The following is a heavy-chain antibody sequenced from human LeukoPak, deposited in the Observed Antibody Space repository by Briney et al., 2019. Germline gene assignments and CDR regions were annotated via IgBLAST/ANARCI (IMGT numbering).Heavy chain of an antibody. Sequence: AGGSLRLSCAASGFTFSSYAMHWVRQAPGKGLEWVAVISYDGSNKYYADSVKGRFTISRDNSKNTPYLQMNSLRAEDTAVYYCARDPRLYYDFWSGPTAYFDYWGQGTLVTVSS. J-gene: IGHJ4*02. D-gene: IGHD3-3*01. CDR1: GFTFSSYA. CDR3: ARDPRLYYDFWSGPTAYFDY. V-gene: IGHV3-30*01. CDR2: ISYDGSNK.